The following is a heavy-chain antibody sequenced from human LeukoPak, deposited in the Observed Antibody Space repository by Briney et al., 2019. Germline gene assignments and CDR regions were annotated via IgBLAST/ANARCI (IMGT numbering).Heavy chain of an antibody. J-gene: IGHJ5*02. CDR2: ISAYNGYT. V-gene: IGHV1-18*01. D-gene: IGHD6-19*01. CDR1: GYTFTSYA. Sequence: GASVKVSCKASGYTFTSYAISWVRQAPGQGLEWMGWISAYNGYTNYTQKLQGRVTMTTDTSTSTVYMELRSLRSDDTAVYYRARGQLRPLHNWFDPWGQGTLVTVSS. CDR3: ARGQLRPLHNWFDP.